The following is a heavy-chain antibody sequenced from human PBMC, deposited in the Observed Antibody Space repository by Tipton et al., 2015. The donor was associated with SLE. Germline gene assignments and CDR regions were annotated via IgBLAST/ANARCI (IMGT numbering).Heavy chain of an antibody. CDR3: AREKSGHGYFDS. V-gene: IGHV4-31*03. D-gene: IGHD5-12*01. Sequence: TLSLTCTVSGGSISSGGYYWSWIRQHPGKGLEWIGHIYHGGSTFYSPSLRSRVTISVDTSKNQFSLRLISVTAADTAVYYCAREKSGHGYFDSWGQGSLVTVSS. J-gene: IGHJ4*02. CDR1: GGSISSGGYY. CDR2: IYHGGST.